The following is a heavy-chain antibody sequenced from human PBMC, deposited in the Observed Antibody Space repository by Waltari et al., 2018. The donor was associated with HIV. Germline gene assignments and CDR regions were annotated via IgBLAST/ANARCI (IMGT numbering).Heavy chain of an antibody. CDR3: ARLGYCSSARCPSGYYYSYGMGV. D-gene: IGHD2-2*01. J-gene: IGHJ6*02. Sequence: EVQLVQSGAEATTPGQPPKIACKGPESTFTTYCHSWLRPIPGQGLEWMGIVYPVDSDTRYSPAFRGQVTISADKSMSTAYLQWSSLQASDTAIYYCARLGYCSSARCPSGYYYSYGMGVWGQGTTVTVSS. CDR2: VYPVDSDT. CDR1: ESTFTTYC. V-gene: IGHV5-51*03.